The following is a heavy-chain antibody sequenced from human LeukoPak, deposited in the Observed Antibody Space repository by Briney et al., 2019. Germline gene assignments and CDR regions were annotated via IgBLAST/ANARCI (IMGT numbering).Heavy chain of an antibody. CDR3: ARDSSSGSYYDY. CDR2: VSSNTITI. Sequence: GGSLRLSCAASGFTFSSYNMSWVRQAPGKGLEWVSYVSSNTITIYYADSVKGRFTISRDNAKNSLYLQMSSLRDEDTAVYYCARDSSSGSYYDYWGQGTLVTVSS. V-gene: IGHV3-48*02. J-gene: IGHJ4*02. CDR1: GFTFSSYN. D-gene: IGHD1-26*01.